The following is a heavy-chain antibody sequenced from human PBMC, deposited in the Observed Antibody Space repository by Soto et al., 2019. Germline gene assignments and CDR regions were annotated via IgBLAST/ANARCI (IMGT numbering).Heavy chain of an antibody. D-gene: IGHD1-1*01. J-gene: IGHJ4*02. CDR1: GYTFTSYG. CDR3: ARDYYHSPGTTMGADIDY. V-gene: IGHV1-18*01. CDR2: ISAYNGNT. Sequence: QVQLVQSGAEVKKPGASVKVSCKASGYTFTSYGISWVRQAPGQGLEWMGWISAYNGNTNYAQKLQGRVTMTTDTSTSKAYMELRSRRSDDTAVYYCARDYYHSPGTTMGADIDYWGQGTLVTVSS.